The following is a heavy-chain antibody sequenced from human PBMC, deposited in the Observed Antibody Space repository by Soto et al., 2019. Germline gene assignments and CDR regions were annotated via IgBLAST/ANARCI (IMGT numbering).Heavy chain of an antibody. J-gene: IGHJ4*02. CDR2: VSSDGTNK. V-gene: IGHV3-30*03. Sequence: QVQLVESGGGVVQPGGSLRLSCAASQFTFSHYGMHWVRQAPGKGLDWVAVVSSDGTNKYYADSVKGRFTISKDNSKNTVYLQMNSLVVEYTAVYYCARDRRTGCYYVDYWGQGTLVTVSS. CDR1: QFTFSHYG. CDR3: ARDRRTGCYYVDY. D-gene: IGHD2-8*02.